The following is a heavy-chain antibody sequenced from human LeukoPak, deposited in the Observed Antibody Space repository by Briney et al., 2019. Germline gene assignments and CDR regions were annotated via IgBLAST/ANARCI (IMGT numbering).Heavy chain of an antibody. CDR2: IIPMMGIA. Sequence: GASVKVSCKASGGTLRRHTITWVRQAPGQGLEWMGRIIPMMGIANYAQKFQGRVTITADTSTDTAYMDLISLRSEDTAVYYYASRSHKTIVGADTREVGDYWGQGTLVTVSS. V-gene: IGHV1-69*02. D-gene: IGHD6-19*01. CDR1: GGTLRRHT. CDR3: ASRSHKTIVGADTREVGDY. J-gene: IGHJ4*02.